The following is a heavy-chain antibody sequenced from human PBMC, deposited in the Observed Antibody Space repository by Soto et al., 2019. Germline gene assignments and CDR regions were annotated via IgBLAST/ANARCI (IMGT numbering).Heavy chain of an antibody. D-gene: IGHD5-18*01. V-gene: IGHV3-30*18. Sequence: GGSLRLSCAASGFTFSSYGMHWVRQAPGKGLEWVAVISYDGSNKYYADSVKGRFTISRDNSKNTLYLQMNSLRAEDTAVYYCANLNTRMVTAYPIYYYGMDVWGQGTTVTVSS. CDR2: ISYDGSNK. CDR1: GFTFSSYG. J-gene: IGHJ6*02. CDR3: ANLNTRMVTAYPIYYYGMDV.